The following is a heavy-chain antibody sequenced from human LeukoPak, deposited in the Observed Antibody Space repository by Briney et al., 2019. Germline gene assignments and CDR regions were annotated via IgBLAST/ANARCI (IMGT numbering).Heavy chain of an antibody. D-gene: IGHD4-17*01. V-gene: IGHV3-20*04. CDR3: ARGWTTVSDY. CDR2: INWNGGST. J-gene: IGHJ4*02. Sequence: GGSLRLSCAASGFTVSSNYMSWVRQAPGKGLEWVSGINWNGGSTGYADSVKGRFTISRDNAKNSLYLQMNSLRVEDTALYYCARGWTTVSDYWGQGTLVTVSS. CDR1: GFTVSSNY.